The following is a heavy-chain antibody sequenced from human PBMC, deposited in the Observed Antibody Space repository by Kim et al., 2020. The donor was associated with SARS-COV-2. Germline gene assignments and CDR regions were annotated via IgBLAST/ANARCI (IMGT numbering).Heavy chain of an antibody. J-gene: IGHJ4*02. V-gene: IGHV4-39*02. CDR1: GGSISSSSYY. Sequence: SETLSLTCTVSGGSISSSSYYWGWIRQPPGKGLEWIGSIYYSGSTYYNPSLKSRVTISVDTSKNQFSLKLSSVTAADTAVYYCAREGYSSGWYGVGLPPDYWGQGTLVTVSS. CDR2: IYYSGST. CDR3: AREGYSSGWYGVGLPPDY. D-gene: IGHD6-19*01.